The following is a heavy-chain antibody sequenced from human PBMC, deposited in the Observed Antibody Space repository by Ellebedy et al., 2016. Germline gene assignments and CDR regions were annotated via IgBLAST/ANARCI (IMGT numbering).Heavy chain of an antibody. CDR3: ARQPVGTPVPPDC. CDR2: IDPRDSYT. J-gene: IGHJ4*02. D-gene: IGHD4-23*01. V-gene: IGHV5-10-1*01. CDR1: GNIFTNYS. Sequence: GESLKISCKGSGNIFTNYSITWVRQMPGKGLEWMGRIDPRDSYTTYSPSFHGHVTMSTDKSINTSYLQWGSLKASDTAMYYCARQPVGTPVPPDCWGQGTLVTVSS.